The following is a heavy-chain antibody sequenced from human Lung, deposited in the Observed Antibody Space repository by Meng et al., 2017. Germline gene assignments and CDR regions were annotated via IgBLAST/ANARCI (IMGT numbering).Heavy chain of an antibody. CDR3: VRSSAWVRTGFDP. CDR2: IGHSGFT. CDR1: GGSISTSGYY. D-gene: IGHD6-19*01. J-gene: IGHJ5*02. V-gene: IGHV4-39*01. Sequence: QALVQESGPGLVQPSEAPSRPCSVAGGSISTSGYYWGWIRQPPGKGLEWIGSIGHSGFTYYTPSLKSRVAVSLDTSKSQFSLMLTSVTAADTAVYYCVRSSAWVRTGFDPWGQGTLVTVSS.